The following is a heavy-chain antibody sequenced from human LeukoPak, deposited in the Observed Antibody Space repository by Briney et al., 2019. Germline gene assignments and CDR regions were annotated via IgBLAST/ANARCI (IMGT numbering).Heavy chain of an antibody. CDR3: ASDIFPVEMATIGGY. CDR1: GFTFSSYW. V-gene: IGHV3-7*01. CDR2: IKQDGSEK. Sequence: GGSLRLSCAASGFTFSSYWMSWVRQAPGKGLEWVANIKQDGSEKYYVDSVKGRFTISRDNAKNSLYLQMNSLRAEDTAVYYCASDIFPVEMATIGGYWGQGTLVTVSS. J-gene: IGHJ4*02. D-gene: IGHD5-24*01.